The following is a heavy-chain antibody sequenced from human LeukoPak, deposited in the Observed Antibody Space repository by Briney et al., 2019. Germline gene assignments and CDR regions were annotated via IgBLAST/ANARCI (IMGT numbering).Heavy chain of an antibody. CDR3: ARDMYYYDSSGYSQYFQH. Sequence: GGSLRLSCAASGFTFSSYSMNWVRQAPGKGLEWVSSISSSSSYIYYADSVKGRSTISRDNAKNSLYLQMNSLRAEDTAVYYCARDMYYYDSSGYSQYFQHWGQGTLVTVSS. CDR1: GFTFSSYS. J-gene: IGHJ1*01. CDR2: ISSSSSYI. V-gene: IGHV3-21*01. D-gene: IGHD3-22*01.